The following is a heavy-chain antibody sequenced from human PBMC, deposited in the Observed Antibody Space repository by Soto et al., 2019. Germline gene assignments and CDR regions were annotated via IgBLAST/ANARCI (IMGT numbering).Heavy chain of an antibody. V-gene: IGHV3-30*18. CDR3: AKDYVLEWLRYYYGMDV. Sequence: QVQLVESGGGVVQPGRSLRLSCAASGFAFSTYGMHWVRQAPGKGLEWVAVISYDGSNKYYTDSVKGRFTISRDNSKNTLFLQMNSLGAEDTAVYYCAKDYVLEWLRYYYGMDVWGQGTTVTVSS. D-gene: IGHD3-3*01. CDR1: GFAFSTYG. CDR2: ISYDGSNK. J-gene: IGHJ6*02.